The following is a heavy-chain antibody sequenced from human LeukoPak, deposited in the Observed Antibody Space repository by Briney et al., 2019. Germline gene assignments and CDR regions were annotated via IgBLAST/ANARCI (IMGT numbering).Heavy chain of an antibody. Sequence: ASVKVSCKASGYTFTSYYMHWVGQAPGQGLEWMGIINPSGGSTSYAQKFQGRVTMTRDTSTSTVYMELSSLRSEDTAVYYCAREIGYCSSTSCYKRAFDIWGQGTMVTVSS. V-gene: IGHV1-46*01. J-gene: IGHJ3*02. CDR1: GYTFTSYY. CDR3: AREIGYCSSTSCYKRAFDI. D-gene: IGHD2-2*02. CDR2: INPSGGST.